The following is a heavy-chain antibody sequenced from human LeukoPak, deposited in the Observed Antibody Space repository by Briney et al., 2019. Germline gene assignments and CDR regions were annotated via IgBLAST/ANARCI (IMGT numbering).Heavy chain of an antibody. CDR2: LSSSGTTI. J-gene: IGHJ4*02. Sequence: GGSPRLSCAASGFTFSSYEMNWVRQAPGKGLEWVSYLSSSGTTIYYADSVKGRFTISRDNAKNSLYLQMNSLRAEDTAVYYCARQKTPMGNSFDYWGQGTLVTVSS. CDR3: ARQKTPMGNSFDY. CDR1: GFTFSSYE. V-gene: IGHV3-48*03. D-gene: IGHD5-18*01.